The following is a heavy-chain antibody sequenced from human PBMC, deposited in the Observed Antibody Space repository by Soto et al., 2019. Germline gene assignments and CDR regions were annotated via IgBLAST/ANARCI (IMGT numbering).Heavy chain of an antibody. CDR1: GCTFTSCG. J-gene: IGHJ6*03. CDR2: IIAYNGNT. CDR3: ARDKGRDCTNGACYAGQ. V-gene: IGHV1-18*01. Sequence: ASVKVSCKPSGCTFTSCGISWVRQVPGQGLQWMGWIIAYNGNTNYAQTLQGTVTMTTDTSTSTAYMELRSRRSADPAVYYCARDKGRDCTNGACYAGQWG. D-gene: IGHD2-8*01.